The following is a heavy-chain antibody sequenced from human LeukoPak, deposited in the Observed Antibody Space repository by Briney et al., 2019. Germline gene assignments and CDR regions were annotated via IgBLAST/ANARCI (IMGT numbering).Heavy chain of an antibody. CDR1: GGSISSGPYY. CDR3: ARSLYSSSWPLDY. J-gene: IGHJ4*02. V-gene: IGHV4-61*01. CDR2: IYYSGST. Sequence: SETLSLTCAVSGGSISSGPYYWGWIRQPPGKGLEWIGYIYYSGSTNYNPSLKSRVTISVDTSKNQFSLKLSSVTAADTAVYYCARSLYSSSWPLDYWGQGTLVTVSS. D-gene: IGHD6-13*01.